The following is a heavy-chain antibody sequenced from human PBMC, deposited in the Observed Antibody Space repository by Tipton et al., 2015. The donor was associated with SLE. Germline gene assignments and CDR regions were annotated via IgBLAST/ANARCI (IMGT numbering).Heavy chain of an antibody. CDR2: IYSSGST. D-gene: IGHD1-14*01. V-gene: IGHV4-61*02. J-gene: IGHJ4*02. Sequence: TLSLTCTVSGGSITSGSYYWSWIRQPAGKGLEWIGRIYSSGSTNYNPSLKSRVTLSVDTSKNQFSLKLNSVTAADTAVYFCARATRRGGVTTELADWGQGTLVTVSS. CDR3: ARATRRGGVTTELAD. CDR1: GGSITSGSYY.